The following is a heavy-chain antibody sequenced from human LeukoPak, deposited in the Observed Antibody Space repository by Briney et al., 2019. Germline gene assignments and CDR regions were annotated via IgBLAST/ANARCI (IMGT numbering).Heavy chain of an antibody. CDR1: GYTFTSYD. CDR2: MNPNSGNT. J-gene: IGHJ6*03. CDR3: AIGGMSGYDLSYYYMDV. D-gene: IGHD5-12*01. Sequence: ASVKVSCKASGYTFTSYDINWVRQATGQGLEWMGWMNPNSGNTGYAQKFQGRVTMTRNTSISTAYMELSSLRSEDTAVYYCAIGGMSGYDLSYYYMDVWGKGTTVTISS. V-gene: IGHV1-8*01.